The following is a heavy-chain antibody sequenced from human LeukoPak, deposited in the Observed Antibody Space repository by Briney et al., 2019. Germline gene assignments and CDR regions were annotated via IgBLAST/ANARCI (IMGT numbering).Heavy chain of an antibody. CDR1: GFTFSSYS. V-gene: IGHV3-48*01. J-gene: IGHJ4*02. CDR2: ISSSSTI. D-gene: IGHD2-2*01. CDR3: ARYCSSTSCYDY. Sequence: GGSLRLSCAASGFTFSSYSMNWVRQAPGKGLEWVSYISSSSTIYYADSVKGRFTISRDNAKNSLYLQMNSLRAEDTAVYYCARYCSSTSCYDYWGQGTLVTVSS.